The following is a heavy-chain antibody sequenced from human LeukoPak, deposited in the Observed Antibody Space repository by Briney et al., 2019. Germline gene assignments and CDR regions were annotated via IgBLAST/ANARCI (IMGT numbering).Heavy chain of an antibody. CDR3: ARDQLLWFGELFQDAFDI. Sequence: PGGSLRLSCAASGFTFSSYSMNWVRQAPGKGLVWVSRINSDGSSTSYADSVKGRFTISRDNAKNTLYLQMNSLRAEDTAVYYCARDQLLWFGELFQDAFDIWGQGTMVTVSS. D-gene: IGHD3-10*01. CDR1: GFTFSSYS. V-gene: IGHV3-74*01. CDR2: INSDGSST. J-gene: IGHJ3*02.